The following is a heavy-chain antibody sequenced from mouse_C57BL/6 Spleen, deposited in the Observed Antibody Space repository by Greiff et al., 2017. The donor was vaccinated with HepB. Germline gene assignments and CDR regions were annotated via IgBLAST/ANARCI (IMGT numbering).Heavy chain of an antibody. V-gene: IGHV5-17*01. Sequence: DVKLVESGGGLVKPGGSLKLSCAASGFTFSDYGMHWVRQAPEKGLEWVAYISSGSSTIYYADTVKGRFTISRDNAKNTLFLQMTSLRSEDTAMYYCARSYYYYGSSPAWFAYWGQGTLVTVSA. D-gene: IGHD1-1*01. CDR3: ARSYYYYGSSPAWFAY. CDR2: ISSGSSTI. J-gene: IGHJ3*01. CDR1: GFTFSDYG.